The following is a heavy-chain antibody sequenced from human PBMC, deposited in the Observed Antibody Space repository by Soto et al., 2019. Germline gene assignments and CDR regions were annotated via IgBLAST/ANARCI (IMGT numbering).Heavy chain of an antibody. CDR3: AKTARPGYYYYMDV. CDR2: ITYSGGTI. CDR1: GFTFSGYA. V-gene: IGHV3-23*01. Sequence: PGGSLRLSCAASGFTFSGYAMNWVRQAPGKGLEWVSFITYSGGTIHYADSVKGRFTISRDNSKNTLFLQMNTLRAEDTALYYCAKTARPGYYYYMDVWGKGTTVTVSS. J-gene: IGHJ6*03.